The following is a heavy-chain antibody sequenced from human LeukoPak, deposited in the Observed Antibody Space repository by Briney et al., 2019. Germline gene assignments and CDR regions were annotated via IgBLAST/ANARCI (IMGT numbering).Heavy chain of an antibody. D-gene: IGHD3-10*01. J-gene: IGHJ5*02. Sequence: GASVKVSCKASGYTFTSYDINWVRQATGQGLEWMGWMNPNSGNTGYAQKFQGRVTITRNTSISTAYMELSSLRSEDTAVYYCARGGSPTYYGSGSYYTNWFDPWGQGTLVTVSS. CDR3: ARGGSPTYYGSGSYYTNWFDP. V-gene: IGHV1-8*03. CDR1: GYTFTSYD. CDR2: MNPNSGNT.